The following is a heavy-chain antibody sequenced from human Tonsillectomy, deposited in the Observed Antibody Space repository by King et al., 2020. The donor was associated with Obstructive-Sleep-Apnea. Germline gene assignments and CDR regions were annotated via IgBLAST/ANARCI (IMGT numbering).Heavy chain of an antibody. V-gene: IGHV3-30*04. CDR3: AIPPDTPMANYFDY. D-gene: IGHD5-18*01. CDR2: ISYDGSNK. Sequence: VQLVESGGGVVQPGRSLRLSCAASGFTFSSYAMHWVRQAPGKGLEWVAVISYDGSNKYYADSVKGRLTISRDNSKNTRYLQMNSLRAEDTAVYYCAIPPDTPMANYFDYWGQGTLVTVSS. CDR1: GFTFSSYA. J-gene: IGHJ4*02.